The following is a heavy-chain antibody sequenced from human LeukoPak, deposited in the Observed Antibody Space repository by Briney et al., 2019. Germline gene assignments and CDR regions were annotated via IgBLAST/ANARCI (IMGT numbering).Heavy chain of an antibody. CDR1: GGSFSSYY. V-gene: IGHV4-34*01. Sequence: SETLSLTCVVYGGSFSSYYWSWIRQPPEKRLEWIGEINHSGSTDYNPSLKSRVTISVDTSKNQFSLKLRSVTAADTAVYYCARRSRRLHDILTGYSGHNWFDPWGQGTLVTVSS. J-gene: IGHJ5*02. CDR2: INHSGST. D-gene: IGHD3-9*01. CDR3: ARRSRRLHDILTGYSGHNWFDP.